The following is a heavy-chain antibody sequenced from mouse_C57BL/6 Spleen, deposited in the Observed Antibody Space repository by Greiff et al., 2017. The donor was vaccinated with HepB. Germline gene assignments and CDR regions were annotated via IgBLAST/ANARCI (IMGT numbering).Heavy chain of an antibody. CDR3: AREGDYYGSSYVGRYFDV. Sequence: QVQLQQSGAELAKPGASVKLSCKASGYTFTSYWMHWVKQRPGQGLEWIGYINPSSGYTKYNQKFKDKATLTADKSSSTAYMQLSSLTYEDSAVYYCAREGDYYGSSYVGRYFDVWGTGTTVTVSS. V-gene: IGHV1-7*01. J-gene: IGHJ1*03. CDR2: INPSSGYT. CDR1: GYTFTSYW. D-gene: IGHD1-1*01.